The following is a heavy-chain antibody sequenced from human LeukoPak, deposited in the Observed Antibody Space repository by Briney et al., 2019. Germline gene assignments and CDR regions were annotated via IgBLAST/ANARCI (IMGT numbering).Heavy chain of an antibody. V-gene: IGHV1-69*13. D-gene: IGHD3-10*01. J-gene: IGHJ5*02. CDR3: AREQLLWFGELFRGTWFDP. CDR1: GGTFSSYA. CDR2: IIAIFGTA. Sequence: SVKVSCKASGGTFSSYAISWVRQAPGQGLEWMGGIIAIFGTANYAQKFQGRVTITADESTSTAYMELSSLRSEDTAVYYCAREQLLWFGELFRGTWFDPWGQGTLVTVSS.